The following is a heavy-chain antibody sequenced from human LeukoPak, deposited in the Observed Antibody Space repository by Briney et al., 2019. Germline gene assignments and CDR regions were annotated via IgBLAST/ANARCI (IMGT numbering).Heavy chain of an antibody. J-gene: IGHJ4*02. CDR3: ARGDYGDYYFDY. CDR2: IGTAGDT. Sequence: GGSLRLSCAASGFTFSSYDMHWVRQPTGRCLEWVSAIGTAGDTYYPGSVKGRFTISRENAKNSLSLQINSLRAGDTAVYYCARGDYGDYYFDYWGQGTLVTVSS. V-gene: IGHV3-13*01. D-gene: IGHD4-17*01. CDR1: GFTFSSYD.